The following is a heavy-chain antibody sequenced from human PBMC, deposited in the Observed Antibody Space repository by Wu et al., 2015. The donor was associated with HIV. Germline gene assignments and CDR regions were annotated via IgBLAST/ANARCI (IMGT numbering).Heavy chain of an antibody. CDR3: ARDSSQLDY. CDR2: INPNSGGT. CDR1: EYSFTGYY. V-gene: IGHV1-2*02. J-gene: IGHJ4*02. Sequence: QVHLVQSGAEVKEPGASVKLSCKTEYSFTGYYMHWVRQAPGQGLEWMGWINPNSGGTNYAQKFQGRVTMTRDTSISTAYMELSRLRSDDTAVYYCARDSSQLDYWGQGTLVTVSS. D-gene: IGHD1-1*01.